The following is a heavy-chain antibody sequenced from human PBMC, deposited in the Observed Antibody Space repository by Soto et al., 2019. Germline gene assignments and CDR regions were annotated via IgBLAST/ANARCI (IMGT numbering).Heavy chain of an antibody. D-gene: IGHD2-2*01. CDR3: VRHHSFLYGRSSYFDS. Sequence: PSETLSLTCSVSGGSISSSNDYWGWIRQPPGKGLEWLGSMFHSGRTYHNPSLKSRVSISVDTSRNLFSLQLSSVTAADTALYFCVRHHSFLYGRSSYFDSCGPGILVTGFS. CDR1: GGSISSSNDY. J-gene: IGHJ4*02. V-gene: IGHV4-39*01. CDR2: MFHSGRT.